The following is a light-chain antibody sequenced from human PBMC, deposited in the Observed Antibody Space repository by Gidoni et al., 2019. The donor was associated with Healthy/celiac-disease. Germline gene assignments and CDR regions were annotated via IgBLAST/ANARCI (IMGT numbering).Light chain of an antibody. V-gene: IGKV3-20*01. J-gene: IGKJ2*01. Sequence: ELVLTQSPGTLSLSPGERATLSCRASQSVSSSYLAWYQQKPGQAPRLLIYDASSRATGIPDRFSGSGSGTDFTLTISRLEPEDFAVYYCQQYGSSPRMYTFGQGTKLEIK. CDR1: QSVSSSY. CDR3: QQYGSSPRMYT. CDR2: DAS.